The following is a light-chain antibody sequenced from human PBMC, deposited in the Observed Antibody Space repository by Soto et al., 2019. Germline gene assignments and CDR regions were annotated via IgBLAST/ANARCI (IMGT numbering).Light chain of an antibody. CDR2: AAS. CDR1: QSISSW. CDR3: QHTYRTPWT. J-gene: IGKJ1*01. Sequence: DIQITQSPSTLSASVRYRVTITCRASQSISSWLAWYQQKPGKAPKLLIYAASTLQSGVPSRFSGSGSGTDFTLTISSVQPEDFATYFCQHTYRTPWTFGQGTKVDI. V-gene: IGKV1-5*01.